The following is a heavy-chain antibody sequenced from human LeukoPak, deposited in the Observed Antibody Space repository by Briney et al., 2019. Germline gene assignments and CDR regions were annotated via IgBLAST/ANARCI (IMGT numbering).Heavy chain of an antibody. CDR1: GFSFGSYA. CDR3: AKDGGQGADY. J-gene: IGHJ4*02. CDR2: ISGSDGST. Sequence: GGSLRLSCAASGFSFGSYAMSWVRQAPGKGLEWVSGISGSDGSTYYADSVKGRFTISRDDSKNTLYLQMNSLRAEDMAVYYCAKDGGQGADYWGQGTLVSVSS. D-gene: IGHD3-16*01. V-gene: IGHV3-23*01.